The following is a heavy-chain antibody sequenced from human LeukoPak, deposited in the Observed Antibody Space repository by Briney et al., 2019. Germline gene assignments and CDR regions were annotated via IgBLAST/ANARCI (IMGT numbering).Heavy chain of an antibody. J-gene: IGHJ4*02. CDR3: ARVRYFDWQNPPSDY. Sequence: ASVKVSCETSGYTFTSYYIHWIRQAPGQGLEWMAVITPNNGRPTYAQKFQGRVTVTMDTATSTVYMELSSLGSDDTAIYYCARVRYFDWQNPPSDYWGQGTLVTVSS. CDR2: ITPNNGRP. CDR1: GYTFTSYY. V-gene: IGHV1-46*01. D-gene: IGHD3-9*01.